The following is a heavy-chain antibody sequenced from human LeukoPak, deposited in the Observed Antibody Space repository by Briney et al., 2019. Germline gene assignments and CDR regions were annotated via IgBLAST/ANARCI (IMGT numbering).Heavy chain of an antibody. D-gene: IGHD6-6*01. CDR2: IKQDGSEK. CDR3: ARIGYSSSSNDY. V-gene: IGHV3-7*01. Sequence: PGESLRLSCAASGFTFSSYWMSWVRQAPGRGLEWVANIKQDGSEKYYVDSVKGRFTISRDNAKNSLFLQMSSLRAEDTAVFYCARIGYSSSSNDYWGQGTLVTVSS. CDR1: GFTFSSYW. J-gene: IGHJ4*02.